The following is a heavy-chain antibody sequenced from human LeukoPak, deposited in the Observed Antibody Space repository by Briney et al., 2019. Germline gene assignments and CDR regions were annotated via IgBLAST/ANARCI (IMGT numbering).Heavy chain of an antibody. CDR3: AKDGIGYCTNGVCRYNWFDP. J-gene: IGHJ5*02. D-gene: IGHD2-8*01. V-gene: IGHV3-23*01. CDR2: ISGSGGST. CDR1: GFTSSSYA. Sequence: PGGSLRLSCAASGFTSSSYAMSWVRQAPGKGLEWVSAISGSGGSTYYADSVKGRFTISRDNSKNTLYLQMNSLRAEDTAVYYCAKDGIGYCTNGVCRYNWFDPWGQGTLVTVSS.